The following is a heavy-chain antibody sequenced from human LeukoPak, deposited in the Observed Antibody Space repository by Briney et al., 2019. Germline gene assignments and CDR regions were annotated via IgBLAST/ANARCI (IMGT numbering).Heavy chain of an antibody. J-gene: IGHJ4*02. Sequence: GGSLRLSCGASGXNFRSNGMYWVRQAPGKGLEWVAVIWYDGSKKYYGDSVKGRFTVSRDNSKNTLYLEMNSLRAEDTAVYYCARGGTSAAGIDYWGQGTLVTISS. CDR2: IWYDGSKK. V-gene: IGHV3-33*07. CDR3: ARGGTSAAGIDY. D-gene: IGHD6-13*01. CDR1: GXNFRSNG.